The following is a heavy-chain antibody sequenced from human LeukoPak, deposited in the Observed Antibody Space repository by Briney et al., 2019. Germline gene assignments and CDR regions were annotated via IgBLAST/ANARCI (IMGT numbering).Heavy chain of an antibody. CDR2: IHYTGAT. CDR3: ARGNILSGYCFDF. Sequence: SETLSLTCTVYGGSITGYYWSWIRQPPGKGLEWVGEIHYTGATSYNPSLKSRATISIDTSKNQVSLKLSSVTAADTAVYYCARGNILSGYCFDFWGQGALVTVSS. D-gene: IGHD3-9*01. CDR1: GGSITGYY. V-gene: IGHV4-34*01. J-gene: IGHJ4*02.